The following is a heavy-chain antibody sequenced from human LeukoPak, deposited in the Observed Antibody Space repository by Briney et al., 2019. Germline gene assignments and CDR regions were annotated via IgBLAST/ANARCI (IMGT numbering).Heavy chain of an antibody. CDR2: NSSGGSTI. V-gene: IGHV3-48*01. CDR3: ARDDTGTSYTYYGMDA. J-gene: IGHJ6*02. D-gene: IGHD1/OR15-1a*01. CDR1: RFTFTDYS. Sequence: GGSLRLSRVASRFTFTDYSMNWVRQAPGKGLGWVSYNSSGGSTIYYGDSVRGRFTISRDNAKNSLYLQMNSLRAEDTAVYYCARDDTGTSYTYYGMDAWGQGTTVTVSS.